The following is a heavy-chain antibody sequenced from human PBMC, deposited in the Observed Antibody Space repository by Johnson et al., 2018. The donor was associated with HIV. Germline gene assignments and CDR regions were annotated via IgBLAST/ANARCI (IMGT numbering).Heavy chain of an antibody. CDR1: GFTFSSYA. J-gene: IGHJ3*02. Sequence: QVQLVESGGGSEQPGRSLRLSCAASGFTFSSYAMHWVRQAPGKGLEWVAVISYDGSKKYHGDSVQGRFTISRDNSKNTLYLQMDSLRAEDTAVYYCARVARHDGWWFDAFDIWGQGTMVTVSS. D-gene: IGHD2-15*01. CDR3: ARVARHDGWWFDAFDI. V-gene: IGHV3-30*04. CDR2: ISYDGSKK.